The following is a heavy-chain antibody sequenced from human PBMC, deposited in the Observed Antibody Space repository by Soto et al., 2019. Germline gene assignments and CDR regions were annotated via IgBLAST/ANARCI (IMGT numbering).Heavy chain of an antibody. CDR3: ARESGGDYYDSSGYFYYYYGMDV. CDR2: ISSSSSYI. J-gene: IGHJ6*02. D-gene: IGHD3-22*01. Sequence: GGSLRLSCAASGFTFSSYSMNWVRQAPGKGLEWVSSISSSSSYIYYADSVKGRFTISRDNAKNSLYLQMNSLRAEDTAVYYCARESGGDYYDSSGYFYYYYGMDVWGQGTTVTVSS. V-gene: IGHV3-21*01. CDR1: GFTFSSYS.